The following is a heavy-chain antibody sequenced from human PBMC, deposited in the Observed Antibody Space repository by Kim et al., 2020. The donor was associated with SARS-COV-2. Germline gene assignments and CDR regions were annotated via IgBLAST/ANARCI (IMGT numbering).Heavy chain of an antibody. CDR1: GFTFSSYA. D-gene: IGHD3-3*01. V-gene: IGHV3-23*03. J-gene: IGHJ6*02. CDR2: IYTGGSST. Sequence: GGSLRLSCAASGFTFSSYAMSWVRQAPGKGLEWVSVIYTGGSSTYYADSVKGRFTISRDNSKNTLYLQMNSLRAEDTAVYYCAKDRLSYYTSDWRPGGYYNGMDVWGQGTTVTVSS. CDR3: AKDRLSYYTSDWRPGGYYNGMDV.